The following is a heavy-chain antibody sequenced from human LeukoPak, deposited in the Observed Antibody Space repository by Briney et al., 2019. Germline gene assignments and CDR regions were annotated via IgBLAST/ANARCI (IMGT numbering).Heavy chain of an antibody. D-gene: IGHD1-26*01. CDR3: AHNLGVTNYFDY. V-gene: IGHV2-5*05. Sequence: SGPTLVNPTQTLTLTCTFSGFSLSTNRVGGGWIRQPPAKALGCIALIYWDDDKRYGSSLKSRLTITNDTSKNQVVLTMTNMDPVDTATYYCAHNLGVTNYFDYWGQGTLVTVSS. CDR1: GFSLSTNRVG. CDR2: IYWDDDK. J-gene: IGHJ4*02.